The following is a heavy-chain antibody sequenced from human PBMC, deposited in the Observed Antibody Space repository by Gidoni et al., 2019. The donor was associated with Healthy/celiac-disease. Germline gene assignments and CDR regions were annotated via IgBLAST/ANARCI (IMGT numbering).Heavy chain of an antibody. V-gene: IGHV4-59*01. Sequence: QVQLQESGPGLVKPSETLSLTCIVSGGSISSYYWSWIRQPPGKGLEWIGYIYSSGSTNYNPSLKSRVTISVDTSKNQFSLKLSSVTAADTAVYYCASFNGRYSSSWFRGSFDYWGRGTLVTVSS. CDR2: IYSSGST. J-gene: IGHJ4*02. CDR3: ASFNGRYSSSWFRGSFDY. D-gene: IGHD6-13*01. CDR1: GGSISSYY.